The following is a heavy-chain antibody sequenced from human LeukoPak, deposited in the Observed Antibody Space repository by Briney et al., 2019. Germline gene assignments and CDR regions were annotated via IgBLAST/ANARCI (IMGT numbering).Heavy chain of an antibody. D-gene: IGHD3-22*01. CDR1: GFTFSSYG. CDR2: ISYDGSNK. J-gene: IGHJ4*02. V-gene: IGHV3-30*03. Sequence: PGRSLRLSCAASGFTFSSYGMHWVRQAPGKGLEWVAVISYDGSNKYYADSVKGRFTISRDNSKNTLYLQMNSLRAEDTAVYYCARGPPRMIVPIYWGQGTLVTVSS. CDR3: ARGPPRMIVPIY.